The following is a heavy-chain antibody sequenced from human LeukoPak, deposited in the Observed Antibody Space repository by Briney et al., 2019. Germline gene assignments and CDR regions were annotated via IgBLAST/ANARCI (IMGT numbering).Heavy chain of an antibody. J-gene: IGHJ5*02. CDR2: INHSGST. V-gene: IGHV4-34*01. D-gene: IGHD3-10*01. Sequence: SETLSLTCAVYGGSFSGYYWSWTRQSPGKGLEWIGEINHSGSTNYNPSLKSRVTISVDTSKNQFSLKLSSVTAADTAVYYCARGRLGYYGSGSYHKGFDPWGQGTLVTVSS. CDR1: GGSFSGYY. CDR3: ARGRLGYYGSGSYHKGFDP.